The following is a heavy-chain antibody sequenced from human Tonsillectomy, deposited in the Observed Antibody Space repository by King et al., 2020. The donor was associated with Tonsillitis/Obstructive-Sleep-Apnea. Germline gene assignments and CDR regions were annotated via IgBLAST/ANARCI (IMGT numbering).Heavy chain of an antibody. V-gene: IGHV4-59*01. CDR1: GGSISSYY. Sequence: VQLQESGPGLVKPSETLSLTCTVSGGSISSYYWSWIRQPPGKGLEWIGYIYYSGSTNYNPSLKSRVTISVDTSKNQFSLKLSSVTAADTAVYYCAKIRGYGSGSYYTHDGMDVWGQGTTVTVSS. D-gene: IGHD3-10*01. CDR3: AKIRGYGSGSYYTHDGMDV. J-gene: IGHJ6*02. CDR2: IYYSGST.